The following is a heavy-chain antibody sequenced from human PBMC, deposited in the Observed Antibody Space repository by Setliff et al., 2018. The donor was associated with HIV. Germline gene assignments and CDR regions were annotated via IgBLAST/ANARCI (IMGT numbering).Heavy chain of an antibody. CDR1: GFTFNSYW. D-gene: IGHD6-13*01. J-gene: IGHJ6*02. V-gene: IGHV3-74*01. CDR3: ARDVSYSSSWSSYYYYGMDV. CDR2: VNNDGTDT. Sequence: GGSLRLSCVASGFTFNSYWMYWVRQAPGKGLVCVSRVNNDGTDTIYADSVKGRFTISRDNAKNSLYLQMNSLRAEDTAVYYCARDVSYSSSWSSYYYYGMDVWGQGTTVTVSS.